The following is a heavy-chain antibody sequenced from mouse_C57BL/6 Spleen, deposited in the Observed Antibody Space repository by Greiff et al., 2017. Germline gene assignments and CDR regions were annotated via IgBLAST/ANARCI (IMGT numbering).Heavy chain of an antibody. CDR2: ISSGGSYT. Sequence: EVMLVESGGDLVKPGGSLKLSCAASGFTFSSYGMSWVRQTPDKRLEWVATISSGGSYTYYPDRVKGRFTISRDNAKNTLYLQMSSLKSEDTAMYYCARLTGTVWYFDVWGTGTTVTVSS. V-gene: IGHV5-6*01. CDR3: ARLTGTVWYFDV. D-gene: IGHD4-1*01. CDR1: GFTFSSYG. J-gene: IGHJ1*03.